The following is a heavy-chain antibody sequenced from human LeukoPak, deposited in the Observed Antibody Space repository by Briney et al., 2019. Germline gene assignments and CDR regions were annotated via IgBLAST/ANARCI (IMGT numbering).Heavy chain of an antibody. V-gene: IGHV3-7*01. CDR1: GFFFSNYW. CDR3: ARVQGYYYDSSGYYRALPDY. CDR2: VRPDGGQA. D-gene: IGHD3-22*01. J-gene: IGHJ4*02. Sequence: PGGSLRLSCAASGFFFSNYWMSWVRQAPGKGLEWVASVRPDGGQAYYLDSIKGRFTISRDNAKNSLYLQMNSLRAEDTAVYYCARVQGYYYDSSGYYRALPDYWGQGTLVTVSS.